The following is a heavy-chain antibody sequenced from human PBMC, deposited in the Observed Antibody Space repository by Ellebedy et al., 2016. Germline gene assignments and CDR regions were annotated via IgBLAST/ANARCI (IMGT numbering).Heavy chain of an antibody. D-gene: IGHD3-16*02. CDR3: AKDLDVVISTSVPEWPYFDR. CDR1: GFTFGIYD. V-gene: IGHV3-23*01. CDR2: ISASGSPT. J-gene: IGHJ4*02. Sequence: GESLKISXAASGFTFGIYDMSWVRQAPGKGLEWVSTISASGSPTFYADSVRGRFTISRDNSKNTLYLQMNSLRGDDTAVYYCAKDLDVVISTSVPEWPYFDRWGQGTLVTVSS.